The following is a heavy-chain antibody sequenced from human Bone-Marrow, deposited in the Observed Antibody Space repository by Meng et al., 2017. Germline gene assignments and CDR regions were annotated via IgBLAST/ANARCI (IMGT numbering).Heavy chain of an antibody. CDR2: IKQDGSEK. Sequence: GGSLRLSCAASGFTFSSYAMHWVRQAPGKGLEWVANIKQDGSEKYYVDSVKGRFTISRDNAKNSLYLQMNSLRAEDTAVYYCARDQASIAAAGDYFDYWGQGTLVTVSS. CDR1: GFTFSSYA. D-gene: IGHD6-13*01. V-gene: IGHV3-7*01. CDR3: ARDQASIAAAGDYFDY. J-gene: IGHJ4*02.